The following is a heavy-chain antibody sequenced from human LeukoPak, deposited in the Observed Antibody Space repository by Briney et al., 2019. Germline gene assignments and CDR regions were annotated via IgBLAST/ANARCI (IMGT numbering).Heavy chain of an antibody. CDR2: IIPIFGTA. D-gene: IGHD3-10*01. CDR3: ASYYYGSGSYYLGAFDI. V-gene: IGHV1-69*13. CDR1: GGTFSSYA. Sequence: ASVKVSCKASGGTFSSYAISWVRQAPGQGLEWMGGIIPIFGTANYAQKFQGRVTITADESTSTAYMELSSLRSEDTAVYYCASYYYGSGSYYLGAFDIWGQGTMVTVSS. J-gene: IGHJ3*02.